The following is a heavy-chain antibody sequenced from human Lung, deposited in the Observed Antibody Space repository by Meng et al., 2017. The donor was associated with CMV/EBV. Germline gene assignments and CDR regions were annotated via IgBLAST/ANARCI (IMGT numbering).Heavy chain of an antibody. V-gene: IGHV3-11*01. CDR2: ISSSGNTI. J-gene: IGHJ4*02. CDR3: VREDYGDYFFDT. Sequence: GGSXRLXXAASGFTVSDYYVSWIRQAPGKGLEWLSYISSSGNTIHYADSVKGRFIISRDTPKNSVSLQMNGLRAEDTAVYYCVREDYGDYFFDTWGQGTXVTVSS. D-gene: IGHD4-17*01. CDR1: GFTVSDYY.